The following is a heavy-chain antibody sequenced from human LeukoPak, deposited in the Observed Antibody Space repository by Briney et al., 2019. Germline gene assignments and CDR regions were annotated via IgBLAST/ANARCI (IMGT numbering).Heavy chain of an antibody. CDR3: ARDLQTGLAFDA. D-gene: IGHD7-27*01. Sequence: PGGSLRLSCAASGCGFSSGTMNWVRQAPGKALESVPSLSGSGRLVWYAASVKGRFTISRDNAANSLFLQMNSLRVEDTAVYYCARDLQTGLAFDAWGQGTVVAVSS. CDR2: LSGSGRLV. CDR1: GCGFSSGT. V-gene: IGHV3-21*06. J-gene: IGHJ3*01.